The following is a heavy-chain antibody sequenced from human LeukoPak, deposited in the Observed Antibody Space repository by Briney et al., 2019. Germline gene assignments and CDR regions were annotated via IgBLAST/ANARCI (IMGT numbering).Heavy chain of an antibody. V-gene: IGHV4-59*01. CDR2: IYNSGRT. Sequence: SETLFLTCAVSGASISSYDWSWIRQPPGKGLEWIGGIYNSGRTNDNPSLKSRVTISKDTSKNQVSLNLRSVTAADTAVYYCTRDRPAEKISVWFGGPPAGLDPFDIWGQGKMVIVSS. J-gene: IGHJ3*02. D-gene: IGHD3-10*01. CDR3: TRDRPAEKISVWFGGPPAGLDPFDI. CDR1: GASISSYD.